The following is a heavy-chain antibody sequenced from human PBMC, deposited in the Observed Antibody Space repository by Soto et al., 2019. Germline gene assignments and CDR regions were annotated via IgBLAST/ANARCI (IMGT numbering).Heavy chain of an antibody. Sequence: GESLKISCKGSGYSFAGYWITWVRQKPGKGLEWMGRIDPSDSQTYYSPSFRGHVTITVTKSITTVFLQWSSLRASDTAMYYCARQIYDSDTGPNFQYYFDSWGQGTPVTVSS. J-gene: IGHJ4*02. CDR3: ARQIYDSDTGPNFQYYFDS. V-gene: IGHV5-10-1*01. D-gene: IGHD3-22*01. CDR2: IDPSDSQT. CDR1: GYSFAGYW.